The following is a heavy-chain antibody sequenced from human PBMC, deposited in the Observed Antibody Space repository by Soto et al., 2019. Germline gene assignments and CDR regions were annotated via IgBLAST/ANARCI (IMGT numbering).Heavy chain of an antibody. CDR3: ARGVGLQSIAGPLYYYGMDV. CDR2: IIPIFGTA. J-gene: IGHJ6*02. D-gene: IGHD1-26*01. V-gene: IGHV1-69*12. Sequence: QVQLVQSGAEVKKPGSSVKVSCKASGGTFSSYAISWVRQAPGQGLEWMGGIIPIFGTANYAQKFQGRVTITAGESTSTAYMELSSLRSEDTAVYYCARGVGLQSIAGPLYYYGMDVWGQGTTVTVSS. CDR1: GGTFSSYA.